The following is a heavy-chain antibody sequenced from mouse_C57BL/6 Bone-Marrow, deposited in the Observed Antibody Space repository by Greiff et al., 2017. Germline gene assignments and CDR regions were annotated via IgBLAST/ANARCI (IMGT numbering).Heavy chain of an antibody. V-gene: IGHV14-4*01. D-gene: IGHD1-1*01. Sequence: VQLQQSGAELVRPGASVKLSCTASGFNFKDDYMHWVKQRPEQGLEWIGWIDPKNGDTEYASKFTGKATITADTSSNTAYLQLSSLTSEDTAVYYWTTPTVVSSRRYFDVWGTGTMGTVSS. CDR3: TTPTVVSSRRYFDV. CDR1: GFNFKDDY. J-gene: IGHJ1*03. CDR2: IDPKNGDT.